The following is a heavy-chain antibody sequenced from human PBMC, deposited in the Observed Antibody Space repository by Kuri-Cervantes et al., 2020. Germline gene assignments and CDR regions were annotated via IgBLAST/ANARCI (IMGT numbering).Heavy chain of an antibody. CDR3: ARASPYGDYVGY. D-gene: IGHD4-17*01. CDR2: IIPIFGTA. Sequence: SVKVSCKASGGTFSSYAISWVRQAPGQGLECMGGIIPIFGTANYAQKFQGRVTITADESTSTAYMELSSLRSEDTAVYYCARASPYGDYVGYWGQGTLVTVSS. J-gene: IGHJ4*02. CDR1: GGTFSSYA. V-gene: IGHV1-69*13.